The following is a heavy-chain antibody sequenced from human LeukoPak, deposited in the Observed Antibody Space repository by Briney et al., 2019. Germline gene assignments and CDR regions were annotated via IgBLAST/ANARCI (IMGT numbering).Heavy chain of an antibody. CDR2: IYHSGST. J-gene: IGHJ4*02. V-gene: IGHV4-4*02. CDR3: ARAVPGYSSSWYRAAKPPEPYFDY. Sequence: NPSEALSLTCAVSGGSISSSNWWSWVRQPPGKGLEWIGEIYHSGSTNYNPSLKSRVTISVDKSKNQFSLKLSSVTAADTAVYYCARAVPGYSSSWYRAAKPPEPYFDYWGQGTLVTVSS. CDR1: GGSISSSNW. D-gene: IGHD6-13*01.